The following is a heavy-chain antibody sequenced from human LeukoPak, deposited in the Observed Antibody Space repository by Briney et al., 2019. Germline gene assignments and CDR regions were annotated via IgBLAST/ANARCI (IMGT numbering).Heavy chain of an antibody. CDR1: GFTFSNYG. Sequence: GRSLRLSCAASGFTFSNYGMHWVRQAPGKGLEWVAVISYDGSNKYYADSVKGRFTISRDNSKNTLYLQMNSLRAEDTAVYYCARDQAGSYCINYWGQGTLVTVSS. D-gene: IGHD1-26*01. V-gene: IGHV3-30*03. J-gene: IGHJ4*02. CDR2: ISYDGSNK. CDR3: ARDQAGSYCINY.